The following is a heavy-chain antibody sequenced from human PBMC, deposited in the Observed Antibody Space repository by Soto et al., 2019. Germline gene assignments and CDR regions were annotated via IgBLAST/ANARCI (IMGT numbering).Heavy chain of an antibody. Sequence: QVQLVESGGGVVQPGRSLRLSCAASGFTFSSYGMHWVRQAPGKGLEWVAVIWYDGSNKYYADSVKGRFTISRDNSKNTLYRQMNSLRAEDTAVYYCARDPYYDSSGPDYWGQGTLVTVSS. CDR2: IWYDGSNK. CDR1: GFTFSSYG. CDR3: ARDPYYDSSGPDY. J-gene: IGHJ4*02. V-gene: IGHV3-33*01. D-gene: IGHD3-22*01.